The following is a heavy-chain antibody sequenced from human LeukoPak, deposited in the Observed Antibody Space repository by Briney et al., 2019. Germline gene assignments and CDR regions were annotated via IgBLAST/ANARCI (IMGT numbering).Heavy chain of an antibody. CDR2: IIPIFGPA. CDR3: AKSTYYYGSGEGSNYWYFDL. J-gene: IGHJ2*01. Sequence: ASVKVSCKTSGGTFSRFAISWVRQAPGQGLEWMGGIIPIFGPANYAQKFQGRVTITADEFTSTAYMELSSLRSEDTALYYCAKSTYYYGSGEGSNYWYFDLWGRGTLVTVSS. CDR1: GGTFSRFA. D-gene: IGHD3-10*01. V-gene: IGHV1-69*13.